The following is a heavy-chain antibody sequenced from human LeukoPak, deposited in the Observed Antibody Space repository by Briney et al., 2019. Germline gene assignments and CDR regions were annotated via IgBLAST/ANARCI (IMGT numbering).Heavy chain of an antibody. J-gene: IGHJ4*02. D-gene: IGHD6-25*01. CDR2: IYVDT. V-gene: IGHV3-23*01. CDR3: AKRLPYYFDY. Sequence: GGSLTLSCAASGFTFRDAAMTWVRQAPGKGLEWVSSIYVDTYYADSVKGRFTISRDSSKNTLYLQMSSLRGDDTAVYYCAKRLPYYFDYWGQGTLVTVSS. CDR1: GFTFRDAA.